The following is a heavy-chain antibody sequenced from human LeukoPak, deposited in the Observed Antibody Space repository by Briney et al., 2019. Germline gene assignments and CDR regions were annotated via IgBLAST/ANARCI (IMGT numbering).Heavy chain of an antibody. J-gene: IGHJ4*02. D-gene: IGHD2-15*01. CDR1: GFTFSSYG. CDR2: ISYDGSNK. CDR3: AKDVVVVAAKPYGGVDY. Sequence: GGSLRLSCAASGFTFSSYGMHWVRQAPGKGLEWVAVISYDGSNKYYADSVKGRFTISRDNSKNTLYLQMNSLRAEDTAVYYCAKDVVVVAAKPYGGVDYWGQGTLVTVSS. V-gene: IGHV3-30*18.